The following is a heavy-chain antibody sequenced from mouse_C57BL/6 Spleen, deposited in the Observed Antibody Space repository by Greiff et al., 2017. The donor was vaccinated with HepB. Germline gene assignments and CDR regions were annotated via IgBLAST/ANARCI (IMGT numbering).Heavy chain of an antibody. V-gene: IGHV1-61*01. CDR1: GYTFTSYW. Sequence: VQLQQSGAELVRPGSSVKLSCKASGYTFTSYWMDWVKQRPGQGLEWIGNIYPSDSETHYNQKFKDKATLTVDKSSSTAYMQLSSLTSEDSAVYYCARSDRLIDYWGQGTTLTVSS. CDR3: ARSDRLIDY. CDR2: IYPSDSET. J-gene: IGHJ2*01.